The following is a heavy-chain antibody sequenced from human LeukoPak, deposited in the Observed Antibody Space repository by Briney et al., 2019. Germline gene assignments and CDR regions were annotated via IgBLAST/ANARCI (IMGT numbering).Heavy chain of an antibody. CDR2: IYYSGST. CDR3: ATLGVRFGERWFDP. J-gene: IGHJ5*02. CDR1: GGSISSYY. Sequence: PSQTLSLTCTVSGGSISSYYWSWIRQPPGKGLEWIGYIYYSGSTNYNPSLKSRVTISVDTSKNQFSLKLSSVTAADTAVYYCATLGVRFGERWFDPWGQGTLVTVSS. V-gene: IGHV4-59*01. D-gene: IGHD3-10*01.